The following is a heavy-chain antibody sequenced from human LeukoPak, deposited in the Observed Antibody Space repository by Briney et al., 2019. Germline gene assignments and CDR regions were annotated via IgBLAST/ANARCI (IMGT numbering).Heavy chain of an antibody. D-gene: IGHD1-26*01. V-gene: IGHV1-18*01. CDR2: ITPYNGDT. J-gene: IGHJ4*02. CDR3: ARVAGVSYNYFDS. CDR1: GSTFITYG. Sequence: ASVNVSCKASGSTFITYGITWVRQAPGHGLECMGWITPYNGDTNYAQNLQDRVTMTTDTSTSTAYMELRSLRSDDTAVYFCARVAGVSYNYFDSWGQGTLVTVSS.